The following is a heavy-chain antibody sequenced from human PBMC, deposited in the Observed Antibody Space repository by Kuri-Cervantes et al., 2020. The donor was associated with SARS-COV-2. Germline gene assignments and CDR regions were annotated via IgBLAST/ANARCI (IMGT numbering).Heavy chain of an antibody. CDR2: IYSGGST. V-gene: IGHV3-53*01. Sequence: LSLTCAASGFTVSSNYMSWVRQAPGKGLEWVSVIYSGGSTYYADSVKGRFTISRDNSKNTLYLQMNSLRADDTAVYYCAKLALWTGDHNGKFDCWGQGTLVTVSS. D-gene: IGHD3/OR15-3a*01. CDR3: AKLALWTGDHNGKFDC. CDR1: GFTVSSNY. J-gene: IGHJ4*02.